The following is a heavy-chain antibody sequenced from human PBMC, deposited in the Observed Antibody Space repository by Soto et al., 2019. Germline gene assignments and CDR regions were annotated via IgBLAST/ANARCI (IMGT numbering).Heavy chain of an antibody. J-gene: IGHJ4*02. Sequence: QVHLVQSGAEVKKPGASVTVSCKASGYTFTSYGITWVRQAHGQGLEWMGWISAHNGNTYYAQKLQGRVIVTRDTSASTAYMELRSQRSDDTAVHYYVRGKYGDDWGQGAQVTVTS. D-gene: IGHD2-2*01. CDR1: GYTFTSYG. CDR3: VRGKYGDD. CDR2: ISAHNGNT. V-gene: IGHV1-18*01.